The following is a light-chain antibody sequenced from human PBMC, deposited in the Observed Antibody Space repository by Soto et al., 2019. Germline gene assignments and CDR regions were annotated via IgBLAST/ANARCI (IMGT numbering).Light chain of an antibody. CDR2: RDS. J-gene: IGLJ3*02. CDR3: QVWDCSTEV. CDR1: NIGSKN. V-gene: IGLV3-9*01. Sequence: SYELTQPLSVSVALGQTARITCGGNNIGSKNVHWYQQKPGQAPVLVIYRDSNRPSGIPERFSGSNSGNTATLTISRAQAGDEADYYCQVWDCSTEVFGGGTKLTVL.